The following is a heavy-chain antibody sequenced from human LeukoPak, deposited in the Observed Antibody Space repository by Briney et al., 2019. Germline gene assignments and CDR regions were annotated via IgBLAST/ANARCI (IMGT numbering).Heavy chain of an antibody. CDR2: IYTSGST. CDR1: GGSISSYY. J-gene: IGHJ5*02. V-gene: IGHV4-4*07. CDR3: ARHDFDLPMIYSFFVH. Sequence: SETLSLTCTVSGGSISSYYWSWIRQPAGKGLEWIGRIYTSGSTNYNPSLKSRVTMSVDTSKNQLSLKLSSVTAADTAVYYCARHDFDLPMIYSFFVHWGQGTLVTVSS. D-gene: IGHD3-3*01.